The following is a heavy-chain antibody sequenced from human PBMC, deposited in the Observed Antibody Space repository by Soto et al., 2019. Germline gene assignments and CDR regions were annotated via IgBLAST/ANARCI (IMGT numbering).Heavy chain of an antibody. Sequence: AGGSLRLSCSGSGFTFKNYGMHWVRPGPGKGLEWVSYISSSSSTIYYADSVKGRFTISRDNAKNSLYLQMNSLRDEDTAVYYCGGDSSGYYYPDVFDIWGQGTMVTVSS. J-gene: IGHJ3*02. CDR2: ISSSSSTI. CDR3: GGDSSGYYYPDVFDI. V-gene: IGHV3-48*02. D-gene: IGHD3-22*01. CDR1: GFTFKNYG.